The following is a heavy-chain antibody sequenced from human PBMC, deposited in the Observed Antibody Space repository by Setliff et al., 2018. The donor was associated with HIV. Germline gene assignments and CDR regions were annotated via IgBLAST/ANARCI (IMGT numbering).Heavy chain of an antibody. CDR2: IYYTVST. CDR3: ARTCGYSLYYFGY. V-gene: IGHV4-59*01. D-gene: IGHD5-18*01. Sequence: PSETLSLTCTVSGDSITSYYWSWIRQPPGKGLGWIGYIYYTVSTTYNPSLKSRVTISGDTSKDKVSLKWRSVGAADTAVYYCARTCGYSLYYFGYWGQGTLVTVSS. CDR1: GDSITSYY. J-gene: IGHJ4*02.